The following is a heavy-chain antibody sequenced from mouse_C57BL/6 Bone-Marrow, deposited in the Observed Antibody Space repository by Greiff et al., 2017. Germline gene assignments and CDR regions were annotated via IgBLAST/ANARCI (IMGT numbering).Heavy chain of an antibody. CDR1: GFNIKDYD. Sequence: EVKLVESGAELVRPGASVKLSCTASGFNIKDYDMPWVKQRPEQGLEWIGWIDPENGDTEYASKFQGKATITADTSANTAYLQLGRLTSEDTAVYYCTTDGWWFAYWGQGTLVTVSA. CDR2: IDPENGDT. D-gene: IGHD2-3*01. V-gene: IGHV14-4*01. J-gene: IGHJ3*01. CDR3: TTDGWWFAY.